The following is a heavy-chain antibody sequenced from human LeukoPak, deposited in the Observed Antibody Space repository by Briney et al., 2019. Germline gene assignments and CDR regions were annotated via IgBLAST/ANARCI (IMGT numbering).Heavy chain of an antibody. V-gene: IGHV3-30*18. D-gene: IGHD1-26*01. CDR2: ISYDGSNK. CDR1: GFTFSSYG. CDR3: AKDQSGSYYGAKNY. Sequence: GGSLRLSCAASGFTFSSYGMHWVRQAPGKGLEWVAVISYDGSNKYYADSVKGRFTISRDNSKNTLYLQMNSLRAEDTAVYYCAKDQSGSYYGAKNYWGQGTLVTVSS. J-gene: IGHJ4*02.